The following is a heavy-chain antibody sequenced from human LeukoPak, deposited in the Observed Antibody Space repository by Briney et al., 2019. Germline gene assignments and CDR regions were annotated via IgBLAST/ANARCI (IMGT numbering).Heavy chain of an antibody. CDR3: ARDSKYDSSGHTP. V-gene: IGHV4-59*12. CDR1: DASISSSY. Sequence: SETLSLTCAVSDASISSSYWSWIRQPPGKGLQWIGSIHYRGDAYYGPTLKSRATLSVDTSKNQFSLMVSAVTAADTALYFCARDSKYDSSGHTPWGQGMLVTVSS. J-gene: IGHJ5*02. CDR2: IHYRGDA. D-gene: IGHD3-22*01.